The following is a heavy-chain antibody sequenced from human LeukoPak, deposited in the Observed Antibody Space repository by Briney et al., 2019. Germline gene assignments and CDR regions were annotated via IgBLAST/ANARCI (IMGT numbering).Heavy chain of an antibody. CDR2: ISSSGSTI. CDR3: AKAGGAVAEFFDY. V-gene: IGHV3-11*01. CDR1: GFTFSDYY. Sequence: GGSLRLSCAASGFTFSDYYMSWIRQAPGKGLEWVSYISSSGSTIYYADSVKGRFTISRDNAKNTLYLQMNSLRAEDTAVYYCAKAGGAVAEFFDYWGXXXXXTXSS. D-gene: IGHD6-19*01. J-gene: IGHJ4*01.